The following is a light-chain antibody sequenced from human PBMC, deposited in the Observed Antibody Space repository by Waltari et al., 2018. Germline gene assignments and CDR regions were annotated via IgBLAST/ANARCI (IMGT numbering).Light chain of an antibody. CDR1: QSINTY. V-gene: IGKV1-39*01. CDR3: QQSYSIPLT. J-gene: IGKJ4*02. CDR2: GTS. Sequence: DLQMTQSPSSLSASVGDRVTLTCRASQSINTYLNWDQQKPGKVPKLLSYGTSNLQSGVPSRFSGSGSGTDFTLTISSLQPEDSETYYCQQSYSIPLTFGGGTKVQIK.